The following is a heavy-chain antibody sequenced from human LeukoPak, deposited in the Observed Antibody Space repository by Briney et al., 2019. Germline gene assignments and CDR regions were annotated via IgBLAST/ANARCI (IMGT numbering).Heavy chain of an antibody. D-gene: IGHD6-6*01. Sequence: SETLSLTCTVSGGSVSSGSYYWSWIRQPPGKGLEWIGYIYYSGSTNYNPSLKSRVTISVDTSKNQFSLKLSSVTAADTAVYYCARQRQLVRLTDYWGQGTLVTVSS. CDR2: IYYSGST. CDR3: ARQRQLVRLTDY. V-gene: IGHV4-61*01. J-gene: IGHJ4*02. CDR1: GGSVSSGSYY.